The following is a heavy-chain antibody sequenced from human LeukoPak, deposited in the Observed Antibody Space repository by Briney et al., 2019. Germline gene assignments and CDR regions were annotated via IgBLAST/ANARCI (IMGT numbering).Heavy chain of an antibody. Sequence: SETLSLTCSVSGXSINGYYGKWIRQPPGKGLEWIVYIAYNGNTNYSPSLKSRVTMSIDTSKNQFSLKLPSVTAADTAVYYCARAGTSGWYGEYWGRGILVTVSS. J-gene: IGHJ4*02. V-gene: IGHV4-59*01. D-gene: IGHD6-19*01. CDR2: IAYNGNT. CDR1: GXSINGYY. CDR3: ARAGTSGWYGEY.